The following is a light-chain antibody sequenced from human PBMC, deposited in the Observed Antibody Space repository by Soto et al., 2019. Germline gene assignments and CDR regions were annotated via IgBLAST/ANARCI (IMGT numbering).Light chain of an antibody. CDR3: SSYTSSSTLKV. CDR1: SSDVGGYNY. Sequence: QSALTQPASVSGSPGQSITISFTGTSSDVGGYNYLSWYQQHPGKAPKLMIYDVSNRPSGVSNRFSGSKSGNTASLTISGLHAEDEADYYCSSYTSSSTLKVFGGGTKLTVL. J-gene: IGLJ3*02. V-gene: IGLV2-14*01. CDR2: DVS.